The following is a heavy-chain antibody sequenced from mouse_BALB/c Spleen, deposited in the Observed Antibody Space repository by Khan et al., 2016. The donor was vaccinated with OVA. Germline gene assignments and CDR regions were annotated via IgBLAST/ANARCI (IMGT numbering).Heavy chain of an antibody. J-gene: IGHJ3*01. CDR3: ARRDYFGYTLAY. D-gene: IGHD1-2*01. CDR1: GYTFTDYY. V-gene: IGHV1-77*01. CDR2: ISPGCGDT. Sequence: QVQLKQSGAALARPGASVKLSCKASGYTFTDYYINWVKQRTGQGLEWIGEISPGCGDTYYNERFKGKATLTADNSSSTAYMQLSSLTSEASAVYFCARRDYFGYTLAYWGQGTLFTVSA.